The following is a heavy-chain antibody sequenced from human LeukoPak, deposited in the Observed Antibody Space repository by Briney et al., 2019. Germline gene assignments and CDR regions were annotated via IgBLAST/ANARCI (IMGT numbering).Heavy chain of an antibody. CDR2: IYYSGST. Sequence: SETLSLTCTVSGGSISSSSYYWGWIRQPPGKGLEWIGSIYYSGSTYYNPSLKSRVTISVDTSKNQFSLKLSSVTAADTAVYYCARAFYYYGSGSYYPDAFDIWGQGTMVTVSS. D-gene: IGHD3-10*01. CDR1: GGSISSSSYY. V-gene: IGHV4-39*07. CDR3: ARAFYYYGSGSYYPDAFDI. J-gene: IGHJ3*02.